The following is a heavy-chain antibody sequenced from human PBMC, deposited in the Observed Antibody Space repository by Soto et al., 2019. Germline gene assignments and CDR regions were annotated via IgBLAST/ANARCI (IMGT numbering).Heavy chain of an antibody. J-gene: IGHJ5*02. Sequence: ASVKVSCKASGYTFTSYYMHWVRQAPGQGLEWMGIINPSGGSTSYAQKFQGRVTMTRDTSTSTVYMELSSLRSEDTAVYYCARERTTVTTLNWFDPWGQGTLVTVSS. D-gene: IGHD4-17*01. CDR1: GYTFTSYY. V-gene: IGHV1-46*03. CDR3: ARERTTVTTLNWFDP. CDR2: INPSGGST.